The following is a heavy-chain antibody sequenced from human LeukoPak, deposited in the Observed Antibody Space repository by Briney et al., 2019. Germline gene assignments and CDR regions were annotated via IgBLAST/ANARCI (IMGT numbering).Heavy chain of an antibody. J-gene: IGHJ4*02. D-gene: IGHD1-1*01. CDR1: GYTFTGYY. CDR3: ARGDNWNDVPNDY. V-gene: IGHV1-2*02. Sequence: ASVKVSCKASGYTFTGYYMHWVRQAPGQGLEWMGWINPNSGGTNYAQKFQGRVTMTRDTSISTAYMELSRLSSDDTAVYYCARGDNWNDVPNDYWGQGTLVTVSS. CDR2: INPNSGGT.